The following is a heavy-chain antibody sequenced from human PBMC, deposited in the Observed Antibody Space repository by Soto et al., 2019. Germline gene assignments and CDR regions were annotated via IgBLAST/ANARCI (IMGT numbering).Heavy chain of an antibody. J-gene: IGHJ5*02. CDR3: ARVPSP. CDR1: GGSISSGGYS. V-gene: IGHV4-30-2*01. Sequence: QLQLQESGSGLVKPSQTLSLTCAVSGGSISSGGYSWSWIRQPPGKGLEWIGYIYHSGSTYHNPILTSRVTTSVDRSKNPFSLKLSSVTAADAAVYYCARVPSPWGQGTLVTVSS. CDR2: IYHSGST.